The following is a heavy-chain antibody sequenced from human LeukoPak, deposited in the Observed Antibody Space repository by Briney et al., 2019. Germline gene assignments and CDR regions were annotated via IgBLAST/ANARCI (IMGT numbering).Heavy chain of an antibody. CDR1: GFTFSSYW. J-gene: IGHJ4*02. CDR2: IKQDGSEK. V-gene: IGHV3-7*01. D-gene: IGHD3-22*01. CDR3: ARDRGRTMIVVPLGY. Sequence: GGSLRLSCAASGFTFSSYWMSWVRQAPGKGLEWVANIKQDGSEKYYVDSVKGRFTISRDNAKNSLYLQMNSLRAEDTAVYYCARDRGRTMIVVPLGYWGQGTLVTVSP.